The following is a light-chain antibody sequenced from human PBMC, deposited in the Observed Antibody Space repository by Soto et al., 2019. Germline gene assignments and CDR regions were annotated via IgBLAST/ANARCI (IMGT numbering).Light chain of an antibody. Sequence: EIVMTQSPATLSVSPGEGATLFCRASQSVRTKLAWYQQRAGQAPRLLMYGASTRATGIPDRFSGSGSGTDFTLTISSLEPEDFAVYYCQQRSNWPLFGQGTRLEIK. CDR2: GAS. CDR1: QSVRTK. V-gene: IGKV3-11*01. CDR3: QQRSNWPL. J-gene: IGKJ5*01.